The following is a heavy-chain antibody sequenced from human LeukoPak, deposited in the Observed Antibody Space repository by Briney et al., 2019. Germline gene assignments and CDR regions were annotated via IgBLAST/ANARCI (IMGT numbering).Heavy chain of an antibody. Sequence: PGGSLRLSCAASGFTFSSSAMSWVRQVPGKGLEWVSGISASGGSTSYADSVRGRFTISRDNSDNTLYLQMNSLRDEDTAMYYCAKEGTAMASSYFDYWGQGTLITVSS. V-gene: IGHV3-23*01. J-gene: IGHJ4*02. CDR1: GFTFSSSA. D-gene: IGHD5-18*01. CDR3: AKEGTAMASSYFDY. CDR2: ISASGGST.